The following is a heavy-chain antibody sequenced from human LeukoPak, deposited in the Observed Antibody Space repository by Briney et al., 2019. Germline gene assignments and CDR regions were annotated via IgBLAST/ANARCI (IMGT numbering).Heavy chain of an antibody. CDR1: GGSFSGYY. CDR2: INHSGST. J-gene: IGHJ4*02. CDR3: ARLAYCGGDCLGLDY. D-gene: IGHD2-21*02. V-gene: IGHV4-34*01. Sequence: SETLSLTCAVYGGSFSGYYWSWIRQPPGKGLEWIGEINHSGSTNYNPSLKSRVTISVDTSKNQFSLKLSSVTAADTAVYYCARLAYCGGDCLGLDYWGQGTLVTVSS.